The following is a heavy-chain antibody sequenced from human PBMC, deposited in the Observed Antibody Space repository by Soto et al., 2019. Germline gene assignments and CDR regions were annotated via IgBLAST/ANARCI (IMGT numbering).Heavy chain of an antibody. CDR3: ASVGDRRAVSPNFDY. J-gene: IGHJ4*02. Sequence: RLSCAASGFTFSSYSMNWVRQAPGKGLEWVSSISSSSSYIYYADSVKGRFTISRDNAKNSLYLQMNSLRAEDTAVYYCASVGDRRAVSPNFDYWGQGTLVTVSS. CDR1: GFTFSSYS. D-gene: IGHD6-19*01. CDR2: ISSSSSYI. V-gene: IGHV3-21*01.